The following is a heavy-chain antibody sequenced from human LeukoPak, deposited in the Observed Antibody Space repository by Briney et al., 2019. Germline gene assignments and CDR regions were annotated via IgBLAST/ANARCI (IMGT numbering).Heavy chain of an antibody. D-gene: IGHD2-2*01. CDR1: GFTFSSYW. CDR2: IKQDGTDK. Sequence: GGSLRLSCAASGFTFSSYWMSWVRQAPGKGLEWVSNIKQDGTDKYYVGSVKGRFTISRDNAKNSLYLQMNSLRAEDTAVYYCAGARPMRPYYMDVWGKGTTVTVSS. CDR3: AGARPMRPYYMDV. V-gene: IGHV3-7*04. J-gene: IGHJ6*03.